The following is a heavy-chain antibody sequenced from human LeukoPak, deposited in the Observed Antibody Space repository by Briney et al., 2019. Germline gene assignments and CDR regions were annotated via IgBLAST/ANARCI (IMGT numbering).Heavy chain of an antibody. CDR1: NYSISSGYY. D-gene: IGHD3-9*01. CDR2: IYHSGTT. V-gene: IGHV4-38-2*02. Sequence: SETLSLTCTVSNYSISSGYYWGWIRQPPGKGLEWIGKIYHSGTTYYNPSLKSRLTISVDTSKNHFSLKLRSVTAADTAVYYCARMSILTGYHFDYWGQGTLVTVSS. CDR3: ARMSILTGYHFDY. J-gene: IGHJ4*02.